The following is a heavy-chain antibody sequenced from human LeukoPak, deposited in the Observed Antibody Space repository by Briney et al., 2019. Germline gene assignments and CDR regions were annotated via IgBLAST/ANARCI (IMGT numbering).Heavy chain of an antibody. J-gene: IGHJ4*02. V-gene: IGHV3-30*04. D-gene: IGHD2/OR15-2a*01. CDR3: ARNSFDY. CDR2: ISYDGSNK. CDR1: GFTFSSYA. Sequence: GGSLRLSCAASGFTFSSYAMHWVRQAPGKGLEWVAVISYDGSNKYYADSVKGRFTISRDNSKNTLYLQMNSLRAEDTAVYYCARNSFDYWGQGTLVTVSS.